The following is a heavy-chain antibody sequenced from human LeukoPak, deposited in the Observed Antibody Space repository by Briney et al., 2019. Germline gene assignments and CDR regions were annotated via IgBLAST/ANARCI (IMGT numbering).Heavy chain of an antibody. CDR3: ARDDSSGYYQFDY. CDR1: AFTFRSYG. V-gene: IGHV3-30*02. D-gene: IGHD3-22*01. CDR2: IRYHGSDK. J-gene: IGHJ4*02. Sequence: GGSLRLSCAASAFTFRSYGMHWVRQAPGKGLEWVAFIRYHGSDKYYADSVKDRFTISRDNSKNTLYLQMNSLRAEDTAVYYCARDDSSGYYQFDYWGQGTLVTVSS.